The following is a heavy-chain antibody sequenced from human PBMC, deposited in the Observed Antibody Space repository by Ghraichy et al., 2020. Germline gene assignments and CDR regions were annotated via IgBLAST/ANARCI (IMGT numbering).Heavy chain of an antibody. CDR3: ARDLGGGWYLDY. D-gene: IGHD6-19*01. CDR1: GFIFGGYW. V-gene: IGHV3-7*01. Sequence: GGSLRLSCAASGFIFGGYWMSWVRQAPGKGLEWVSNINKDGSEKYYVGSVKGRFTISRDNAKNSLDLQMNSLRAEDTAVYYCARDLGGGWYLDYWGQGAMVTGSS. J-gene: IGHJ4*02. CDR2: INKDGSEK.